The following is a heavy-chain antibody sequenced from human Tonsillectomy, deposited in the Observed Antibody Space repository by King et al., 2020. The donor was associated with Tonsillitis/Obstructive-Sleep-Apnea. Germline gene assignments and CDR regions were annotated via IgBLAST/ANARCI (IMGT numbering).Heavy chain of an antibody. D-gene: IGHD2-2*01. CDR2: INPSGGST. V-gene: IGHV1-46*01. J-gene: IGHJ6*03. CDR3: ARGGPAAYYYMDV. Sequence: VQLVESGAEVKKPGASVKVSCKASGYSFTSYYMHWVRQAPGQGLEWMGIINPSGGSTSYAQKFQGRVTMTRDRSTSTVYMELSSLRSEDTAVYYCARGGPAAYYYMDVWGKGTTVTVSS. CDR1: GYSFTSYY.